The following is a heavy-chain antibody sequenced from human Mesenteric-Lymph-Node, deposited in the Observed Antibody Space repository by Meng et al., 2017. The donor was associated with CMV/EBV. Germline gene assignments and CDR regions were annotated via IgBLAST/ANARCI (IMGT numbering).Heavy chain of an antibody. CDR3: ARASLGIVVVPAAINGYYYYGMDV. CDR2: ISTYNGNT. V-gene: IGHV1-18*01. J-gene: IGHJ6*02. Sequence: ASVKVSCKASGYTFRSYGISWVRQAPGQGLEWMGWISTYNGNTNYAQKLQGRVTMTTDTSTSTAYMELSSLRSEDTAVYYCARASLGIVVVPAAINGYYYYGMDVWGQGTTVTVSS. CDR1: GYTFRSYG. D-gene: IGHD2-2*02.